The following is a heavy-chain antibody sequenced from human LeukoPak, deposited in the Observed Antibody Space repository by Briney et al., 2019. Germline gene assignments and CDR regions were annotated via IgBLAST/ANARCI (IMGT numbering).Heavy chain of an antibody. V-gene: IGHV1-2*06. CDR1: GYTFTGYY. CDR3: ARDRGYSSSWYGY. Sequence: ASVKVSCKASGYTFTGYYMHWVRQAPGQGLEWMGRINPNSGGTNYAQKFQGRVTMTRDTSISTAYMELSRLRSDDTAVYYCARDRGYSSSWYGYWGQETLVTVSS. J-gene: IGHJ4*02. CDR2: INPNSGGT. D-gene: IGHD6-13*01.